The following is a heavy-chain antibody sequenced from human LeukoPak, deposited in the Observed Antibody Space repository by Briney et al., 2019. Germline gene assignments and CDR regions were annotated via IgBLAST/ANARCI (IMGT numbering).Heavy chain of an antibody. CDR2: IWYDGSNK. Sequence: AGGSLRLSCAASGFTFSSYGMHWVRQAPGKGLEWVAVIWYDGSNKYYADSVKGRFTISRDNSKNTLYLQMNSLRAEDTAVYYCAKARDYDILTGSHFDYWGQGTLVTVSS. J-gene: IGHJ4*02. V-gene: IGHV3-33*06. D-gene: IGHD3-9*01. CDR3: AKARDYDILTGSHFDY. CDR1: GFTFSSYG.